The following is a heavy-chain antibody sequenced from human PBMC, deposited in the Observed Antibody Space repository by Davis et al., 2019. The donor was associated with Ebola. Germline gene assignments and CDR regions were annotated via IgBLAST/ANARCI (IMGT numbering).Heavy chain of an antibody. D-gene: IGHD2-15*01. V-gene: IGHV4-31*03. CDR1: GGSISSGGYY. J-gene: IGHJ5*02. Sequence: SETLSLTCTVSGGSISSGGYYWSWIRQHPGKGLEWIGYIYYSGSTYYNPSLKSRVTISVDTSKNQFSLKLSSVTAADTAVYYCARGGPPHLYIVVVVAAPWFDPWGQGTLVTVSS. CDR2: IYYSGST. CDR3: ARGGPPHLYIVVVVAAPWFDP.